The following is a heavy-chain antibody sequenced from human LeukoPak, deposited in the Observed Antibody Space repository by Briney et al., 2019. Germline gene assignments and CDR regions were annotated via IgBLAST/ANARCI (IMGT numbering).Heavy chain of an antibody. J-gene: IGHJ4*02. V-gene: IGHV3-30*04. CDR2: ASYDGSNK. CDR3: ARAQEGYYDSSGYPDY. D-gene: IGHD3-22*01. Sequence: PGRSLRLSCAASGFTFSSYAMHWVRQAPGKGLEWVAVASYDGSNKYYADSVKGRFTISRDNSKNTLYLQMNSLRAEDTAVYYCARAQEGYYDSSGYPDYWGQGTLVTVSS. CDR1: GFTFSSYA.